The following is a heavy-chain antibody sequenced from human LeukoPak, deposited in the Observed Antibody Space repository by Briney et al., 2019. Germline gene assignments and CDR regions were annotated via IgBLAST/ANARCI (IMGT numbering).Heavy chain of an antibody. CDR2: IYYSGST. Sequence: SETLSLTCTVSGGSISSYYWGWIRQPPGKGLEWIGSIYYSGSTYYNPSLKSRVTISVDTSKNQFSLKLNSVTAADTAVYYCARDNSGSFDYWGQGTLVTVSS. CDR1: GGSISSYY. J-gene: IGHJ4*02. D-gene: IGHD1-26*01. V-gene: IGHV4-39*07. CDR3: ARDNSGSFDY.